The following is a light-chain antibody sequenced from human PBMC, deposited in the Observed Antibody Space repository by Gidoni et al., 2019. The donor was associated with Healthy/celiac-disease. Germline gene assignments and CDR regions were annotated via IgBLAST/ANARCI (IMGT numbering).Light chain of an antibody. V-gene: IGKV3-15*01. CDR2: GAS. CDR1: QSVSSN. J-gene: IGKJ2*01. Sequence: EIVMTQSPATLSVSPGERATLPCRASQSVSSNLAWYQQKPGQAPRLLIYGASTRATGIPARFSGSGSGTEFTLTISSLQSEDFAVYYCQHRITFGQGTKLEIK. CDR3: QHRIT.